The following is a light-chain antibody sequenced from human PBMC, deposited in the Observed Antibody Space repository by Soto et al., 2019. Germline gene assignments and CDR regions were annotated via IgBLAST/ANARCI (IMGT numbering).Light chain of an antibody. J-gene: IGKJ4*01. Sequence: DIQMTQSPSSLSASVGDRVTITCRASQSISSYLNWYQQKPGKAPKLLIHAASRLQSGVPSRFSGSGSGTEFTLIISSLQPEDFATYYCQQSYSTPLTFGGGTKVEIK. CDR1: QSISSY. CDR2: AAS. CDR3: QQSYSTPLT. V-gene: IGKV1-39*01.